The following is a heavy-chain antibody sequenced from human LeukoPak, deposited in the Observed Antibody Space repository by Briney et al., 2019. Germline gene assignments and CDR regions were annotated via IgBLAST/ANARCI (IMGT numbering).Heavy chain of an antibody. J-gene: IGHJ4*02. Sequence: GGSLRLSCAASGFTFSSYAMSWVRQAPGKGLGWVAFIRYDGSNKYYADSVKGRFTISRDNSKNTLYLQMNSLRAEDTAVYYCANLGPVAVADTFDYWGQGTLVTVSS. D-gene: IGHD6-19*01. V-gene: IGHV3-30*02. CDR1: GFTFSSYA. CDR2: IRYDGSNK. CDR3: ANLGPVAVADTFDY.